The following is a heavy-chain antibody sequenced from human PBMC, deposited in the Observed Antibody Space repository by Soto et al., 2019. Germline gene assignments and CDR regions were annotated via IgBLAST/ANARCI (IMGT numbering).Heavy chain of an antibody. Sequence: SETLSLTCIVSGGSMRDYYWNWIRQPPGRGLEWIGYVYHSGSTNYNPSLKSRVSMSVDVSRNHFSLTLHSVTAADTAVYFCTSSYSTSSSPDYWGQGTLVTVSS. CDR1: GGSMRDYY. D-gene: IGHD6-6*01. CDR3: TSSYSTSSSPDY. J-gene: IGHJ4*02. CDR2: VYHSGST. V-gene: IGHV4-59*01.